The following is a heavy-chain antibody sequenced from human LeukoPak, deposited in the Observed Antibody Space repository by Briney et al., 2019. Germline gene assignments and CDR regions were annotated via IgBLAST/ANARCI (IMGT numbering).Heavy chain of an antibody. CDR1: GGSISSYY. CDR2: IYYSGST. J-gene: IGHJ6*03. D-gene: IGHD3-3*01. Sequence: SETLSLTCTVSGGSISSYYWSWIRQPPGKGLEWIGYIYYSGSTNYNPSLKSRVTISVDTSKNQFSLKLSSVTAADTAVYYCARGFSYDFWSGYYPYYYYYMDVWAKGPRSPSP. CDR3: ARGFSYDFWSGYYPYYYYYMDV. V-gene: IGHV4-59*01.